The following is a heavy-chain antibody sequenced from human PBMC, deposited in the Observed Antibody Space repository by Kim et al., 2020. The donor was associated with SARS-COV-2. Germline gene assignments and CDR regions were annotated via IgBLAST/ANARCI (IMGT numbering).Heavy chain of an antibody. V-gene: IGHV3-23*01. D-gene: IGHD3-3*01. CDR3: ANMDFWSGYSKIDY. Sequence: AGSVKGRFTISRDNSKNTLYLQMSSLRAEDTAVYYCANMDFWSGYSKIDYWGQGTLVTVSS. J-gene: IGHJ4*02.